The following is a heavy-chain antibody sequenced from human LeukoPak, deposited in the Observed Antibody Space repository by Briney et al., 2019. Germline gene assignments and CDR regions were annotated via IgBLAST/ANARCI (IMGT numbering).Heavy chain of an antibody. J-gene: IGHJ4*02. CDR2: INTNTGNP. CDR1: GYTFTSYY. CDR3: AREGRYSSSSDKDY. V-gene: IGHV7-4-1*02. D-gene: IGHD6-6*01. Sequence: ASVKVSCKASGYTFTSYYMHWVRQAPGQGLEWMGWINTNTGNPTYAQGFTGRFVFSLDTSVSTAYLQISSLKAEDTAVYYCAREGRYSSSSDKDYWGQGTLVTVSS.